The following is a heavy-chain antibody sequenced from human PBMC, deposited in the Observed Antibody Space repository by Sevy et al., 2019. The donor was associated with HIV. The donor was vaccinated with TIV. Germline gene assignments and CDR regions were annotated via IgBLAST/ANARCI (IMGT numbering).Heavy chain of an antibody. V-gene: IGHV4-31*03. J-gene: IGHJ3*02. CDR2: IYYSGST. CDR3: ASELPGNCSGGSCYGAFDI. Sequence: SETLSLTCTVSGGSISSGGYYWSWIRQHPGKGLEWIGYIYYSGSTYYNPSLKIRVTISVDTSKNQFSLKLSSVTAADTAVYYCASELPGNCSGGSCYGAFDIWGQGTMVTVSS. D-gene: IGHD2-15*01. CDR1: GGSISSGGYY.